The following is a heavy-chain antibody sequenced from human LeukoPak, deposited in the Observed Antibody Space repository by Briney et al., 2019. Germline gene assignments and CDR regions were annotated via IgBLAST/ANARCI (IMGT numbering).Heavy chain of an antibody. D-gene: IGHD4-17*01. CDR3: ANGNGDYIGHAFDI. CDR1: GFSISTYS. CDR2: ISYDGSNK. V-gene: IGHV3-30*18. J-gene: IGHJ3*02. Sequence: PGGSLRLSCAASGFSISTYSMNWVRQAPGKGLEWVAVISYDGSNKYYADSVKGRFTISRDNSKNTLYLQMNSLRAEDTAVYYCANGNGDYIGHAFDIWGQGTMVTVSS.